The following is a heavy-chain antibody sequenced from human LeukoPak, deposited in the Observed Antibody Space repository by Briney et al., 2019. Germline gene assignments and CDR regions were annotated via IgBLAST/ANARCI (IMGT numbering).Heavy chain of an antibody. CDR2: ISGDGGSI. V-gene: IGHV3-43*02. D-gene: IGHD6-13*01. J-gene: IGHJ4*02. CDR3: AKQDYSSSWYALDY. Sequence: PGGSLRLSLPAPGSPFVNFARGWAGQGQGKGLDGAFLISGDGGSIYYADSVKGRFTISRDNSKTSLYLQMNSLRTEDTALYYCAKQDYSSSWYALDYWGQGTLVTVSS. CDR1: GSPFVNFA.